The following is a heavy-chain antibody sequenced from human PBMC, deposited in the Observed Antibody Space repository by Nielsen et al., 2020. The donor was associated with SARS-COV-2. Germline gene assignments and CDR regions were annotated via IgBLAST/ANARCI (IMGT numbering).Heavy chain of an antibody. CDR2: ISTSSTYI. J-gene: IGHJ5*02. V-gene: IGHV3-21*04. Sequence: GGSLRLSCAASGFTFSSNTMNWVRQAPGKGLEWVSSISTSSTYIYYADSVKGRFTISRDNSKNTLYLQMNSLRAEDTAVYYCARDDSSGYFNWFDPWGQGTLVTVSS. D-gene: IGHD3-22*01. CDR3: ARDDSSGYFNWFDP. CDR1: GFTFSSNT.